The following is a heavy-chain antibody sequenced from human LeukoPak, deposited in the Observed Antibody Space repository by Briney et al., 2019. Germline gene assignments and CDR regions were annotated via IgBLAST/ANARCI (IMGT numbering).Heavy chain of an antibody. CDR3: AKGGYYGSGSYYLS. J-gene: IGHJ4*01. V-gene: IGHV3-23*01. Sequence: PGGSLRLSCAASGFTFSSYAMSWVREAPGKGLEWVSAISGSGGTEYYADSVKGRFTISRDKSKKTRYMEMNRLRDEDTAVYYCAKGGYYGSGSYYLSWGHGTLVTVSS. CDR2: ISGSGGTE. CDR1: GFTFSSYA. D-gene: IGHD3-10*01.